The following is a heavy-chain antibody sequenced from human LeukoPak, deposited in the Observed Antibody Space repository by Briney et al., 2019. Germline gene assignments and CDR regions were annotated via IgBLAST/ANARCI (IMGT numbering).Heavy chain of an antibody. V-gene: IGHV4-34*01. Sequence: ASETLSLTCAVYGGSFSGYYWGWIRQPPGKGLEWIGEINHSGSTNYNPSLKSRVTISVDTSKNQFSLKLSSVTAADTAVYYCAMAASGTDNYYYYYMDVWGKGTTVTVSS. CDR2: INHSGST. CDR3: AMAASGTDNYYYYYMDV. D-gene: IGHD1-1*01. CDR1: GGSFSGYY. J-gene: IGHJ6*03.